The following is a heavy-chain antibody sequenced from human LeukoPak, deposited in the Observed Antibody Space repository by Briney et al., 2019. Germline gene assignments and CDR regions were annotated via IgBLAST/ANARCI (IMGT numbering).Heavy chain of an antibody. V-gene: IGHV1-18*01. CDR2: ISAYNGNT. CDR3: ARASDYGDYVS. J-gene: IGHJ4*02. Sequence: GASVKVSCKASGYTFTSYDISWVRQAPGQGLEWMGWISAYNGNTNYAQKLQGRVTMTTHTSTSTAYMELRRLRSDDTAVYYCARASDYGDYVSWGQGTLVTVSS. CDR1: GYTFTSYD. D-gene: IGHD4-17*01.